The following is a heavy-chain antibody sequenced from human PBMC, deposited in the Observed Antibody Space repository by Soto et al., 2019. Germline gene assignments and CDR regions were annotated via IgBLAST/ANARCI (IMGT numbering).Heavy chain of an antibody. Sequence: SETLSLTCTVSGGSISSYYWSWIRQPAGKGLEWIGRIYTSGSTNYNPSLKSRVTMSVDTSKNQFSLKLSSVTAADTAVYYCAGGGRATNYYYYYGMDVWGQGTTVTVSS. D-gene: IGHD3-16*01. CDR1: GGSISSYY. V-gene: IGHV4-4*07. J-gene: IGHJ6*02. CDR3: AGGGRATNYYYYYGMDV. CDR2: IYTSGST.